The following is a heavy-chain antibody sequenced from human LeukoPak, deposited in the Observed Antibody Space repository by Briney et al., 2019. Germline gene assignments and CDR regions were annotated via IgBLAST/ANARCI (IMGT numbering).Heavy chain of an antibody. CDR1: GYSISSGYY. CDR2: IYHSGST. J-gene: IGHJ5*02. V-gene: IGHV4-38-2*02. CDR3: ARDLTNYYGSGNHQANWFDP. D-gene: IGHD3-10*01. Sequence: PSETLSLTCTVSGYSISSGYYWGRIRQPPGKGLEWIGSIYHSGSTYYNPSLKSRVTISVDTSKNQFSLKLSSVTAADTAVYYCARDLTNYYGSGNHQANWFDPWGQGTLVTVSS.